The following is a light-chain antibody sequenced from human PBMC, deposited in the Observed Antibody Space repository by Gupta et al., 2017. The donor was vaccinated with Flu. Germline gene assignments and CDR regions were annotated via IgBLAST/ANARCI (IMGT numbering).Light chain of an antibody. CDR1: SNNKNY. V-gene: IGKV4-1*01. CDR2: WAS. J-gene: IGKJ1*01. Sequence: SNNKNYLAWYQQKPGQPPKLLIYWASTRESGVPDRFSGSGSGTDFTLTISSLQAEDVAVYYCQQYYSTPWTFGQGTKVEIK. CDR3: QQYYSTPWT.